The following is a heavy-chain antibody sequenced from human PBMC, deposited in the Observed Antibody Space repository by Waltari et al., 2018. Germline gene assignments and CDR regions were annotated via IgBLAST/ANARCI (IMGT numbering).Heavy chain of an antibody. V-gene: IGHV3-21*01. J-gene: IGHJ6*02. CDR2: VSSSSSYI. CDR1: GFTFSSYS. Sequence: EVQLVESGGGLVKPGGSLRLSCAASGFTFSSYSMNWVRQAPRAGVVWVSSVSSSSSYIYDADSVKGRFTISRDNAKNSRYLQMNSLRAEDTAVYYCARDQGASYYYYYGMDVWGQGTTVTVSS. CDR3: ARDQGASYYYYYGMDV.